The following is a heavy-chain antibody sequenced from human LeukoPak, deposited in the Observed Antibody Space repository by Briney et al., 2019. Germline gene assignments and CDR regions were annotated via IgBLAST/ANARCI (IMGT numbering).Heavy chain of an antibody. Sequence: GGSLRLSCAASGFTFSSYAMSWVRQAPGKGLEWVSTISDSGDSTYYAGSVKGRFTISRDNSKDTLYLQMNSLRADDTALYYCAKGRRTTSYTGIDYWGQGALVTVSS. V-gene: IGHV3-23*01. CDR3: AKGRRTTSYTGIDY. CDR1: GFTFSSYA. D-gene: IGHD2-2*02. J-gene: IGHJ4*02. CDR2: ISDSGDST.